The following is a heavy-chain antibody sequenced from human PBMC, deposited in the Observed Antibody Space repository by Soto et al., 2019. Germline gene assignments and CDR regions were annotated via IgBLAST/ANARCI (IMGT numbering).Heavy chain of an antibody. Sequence: QVQLVQSGAEVKKPGASVKVSCKASGYTFTSYGISWVRQAPGQGLEWMGWISAYNGNTNYAQKLQGRVTMTTDTTTSTAYMELRSLRSDDTAVYYCARVHYYDSSGYPDAFDIWGQGTMVTGSS. V-gene: IGHV1-18*01. J-gene: IGHJ3*02. D-gene: IGHD3-22*01. CDR1: GYTFTSYG. CDR2: ISAYNGNT. CDR3: ARVHYYDSSGYPDAFDI.